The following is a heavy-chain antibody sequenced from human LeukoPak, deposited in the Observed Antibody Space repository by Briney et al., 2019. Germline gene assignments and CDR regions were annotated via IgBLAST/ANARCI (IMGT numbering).Heavy chain of an antibody. CDR2: MNPNSGNT. V-gene: IGHV1-8*01. CDR1: GYTFTSYD. Sequence: GASVKVSCKASGYTFTSYDINWVRQATGQGPEWMGWMNPNSGNTGYAQKLQGRVTMTRNTSISTAYMELSSLRSEDTAVYYCARDAYGIMSDYWGQGTLATVSS. D-gene: IGHD3-16*01. CDR3: ARDAYGIMSDY. J-gene: IGHJ4*02.